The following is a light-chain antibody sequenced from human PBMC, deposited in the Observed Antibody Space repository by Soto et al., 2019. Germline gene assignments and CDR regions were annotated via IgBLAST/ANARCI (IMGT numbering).Light chain of an antibody. CDR1: QSISSW. CDR2: KAS. J-gene: IGKJ1*01. CDR3: QQYNDNWT. Sequence: DIQMTQSPSTLSASVGDRVTITCRASQSISSWLAWHQQKPGKAPRLLIYKASNLESGVPSRFSGSGSGTDFTLTITNLQPDDSATYYCQQYNDNWTFGQGTKVEIK. V-gene: IGKV1-5*03.